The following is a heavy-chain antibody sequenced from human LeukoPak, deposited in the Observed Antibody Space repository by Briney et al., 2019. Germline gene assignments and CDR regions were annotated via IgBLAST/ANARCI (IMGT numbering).Heavy chain of an antibody. CDR2: ISNNGGYT. Sequence: GGSLRLCCAASGFTFSSSAMSWVRQSPGKGLEWVSAISNNGGYTYYADSVQGRFTISRDNSKSTLCLQMNSLRAEDTAVYYCAKQLGYCSDGSCYFPYWGQGTLVTVSS. CDR1: GFTFSSSA. D-gene: IGHD2-15*01. CDR3: AKQLGYCSDGSCYFPY. J-gene: IGHJ4*02. V-gene: IGHV3-23*01.